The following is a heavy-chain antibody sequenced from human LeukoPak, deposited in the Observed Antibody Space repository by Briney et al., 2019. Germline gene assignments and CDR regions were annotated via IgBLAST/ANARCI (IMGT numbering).Heavy chain of an antibody. D-gene: IGHD2-15*01. J-gene: IGHJ4*02. CDR3: AKAPVTSCRGAFCYPFDY. CDR1: GFTFSSYG. Sequence: SWGSLRLSCAASGFTFSSYGMNWVRQAPGKGLEWVSAMSSSDDGRYYAASVRGRFTISRDTSRSTLYLQMNSLRAEDAAVYYCAKAPVTSCRGAFCYPFDYWGQGTLVTVSS. CDR2: MSSSDDGR. V-gene: IGHV3-23*01.